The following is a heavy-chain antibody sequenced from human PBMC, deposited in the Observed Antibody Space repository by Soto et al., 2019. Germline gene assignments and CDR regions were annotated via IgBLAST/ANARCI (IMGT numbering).Heavy chain of an antibody. J-gene: IGHJ4*02. CDR1: GFRFSIYG. CDR3: VRGFGSPVYASHFDY. Sequence: QVQLVESGGGVVQPGTSLRLSCAASGFRFSIYGMHWVRQAPGKGLEFVAGIRFDGREDYYIDSVRGRFTISRDNYNNMVSLQMNSLRADDTAIYYCVRGFGSPVYASHFDYWGQGTPVTVSS. D-gene: IGHD2-2*01. CDR2: IRFDGRED. V-gene: IGHV3-33*01.